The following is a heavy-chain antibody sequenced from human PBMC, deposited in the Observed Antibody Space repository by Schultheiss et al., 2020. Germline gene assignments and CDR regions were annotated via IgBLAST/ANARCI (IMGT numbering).Heavy chain of an antibody. CDR2: ISHDGSKK. CDR1: GFIFRNYA. J-gene: IGHJ4*02. D-gene: IGHD3-22*01. CDR3: ARVWGDSNGSDYFDY. Sequence: GGSLRLSCAASGFIFRNYAIHWVRQAPGKGLEWMAVISHDGSKKYYADSVKGRFTVSRDNSKNTLLLQMNSLRAEDTAVYYCARVWGDSNGSDYFDYWGQGTLVTVSS. V-gene: IGHV3-30-3*01.